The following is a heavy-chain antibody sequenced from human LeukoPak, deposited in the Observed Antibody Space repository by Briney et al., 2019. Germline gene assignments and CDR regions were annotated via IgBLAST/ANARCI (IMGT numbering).Heavy chain of an antibody. CDR1: GGSFSGYY. CDR3: ARSPNYGSAKLLFKRLVTMDV. CDR2: INHIGSP. D-gene: IGHD3-10*01. V-gene: IGHV4-34*01. Sequence: PSETLSLTCAVDGGSFSGYYWSWIRQPPGKGLEWMGVINHIGSPNYNPSLKSRATISVDTSKNQFSLKLSSVTAADTAVYYCARSPNYGSAKLLFKRLVTMDVWGQGTTVTVSS. J-gene: IGHJ6*02.